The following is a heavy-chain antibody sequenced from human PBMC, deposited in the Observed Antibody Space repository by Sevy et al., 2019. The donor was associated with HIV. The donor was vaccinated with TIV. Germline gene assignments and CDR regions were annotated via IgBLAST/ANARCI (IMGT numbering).Heavy chain of an antibody. CDR3: SRSAQPDYHGSSGYYDY. D-gene: IGHD3-22*01. J-gene: IGHJ4*02. CDR2: ISNSGRTI. Sequence: GGSLRLSCAASGFTFSDYYMSWIRQAPGKGLEWVSSISNSGRTIYYADSVKGRFTISRDNAKNSLYLQMNSLRAEDTAVYYCSRSAQPDYHGSSGYYDYWGQGTLVTVSS. CDR1: GFTFSDYY. V-gene: IGHV3-11*01.